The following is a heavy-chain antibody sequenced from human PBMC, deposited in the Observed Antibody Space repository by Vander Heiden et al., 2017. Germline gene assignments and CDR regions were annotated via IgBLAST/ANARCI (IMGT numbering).Heavy chain of an antibody. CDR2: IKSKTDGGIT. V-gene: IGHV3-15*01. CDR1: GFSFADAW. J-gene: IGHJ6*02. Sequence: EVQLVASGGGLVQPGGSLRLPCAAPGFSFADAWVGWVRRAPGKGLEWLGHIKSKTDGGITNYAAPVKGRFTISRDDSKKTLSLQLNSLTTDDTAVYYCTTDPPQRVWGQGTTVTVS. CDR3: TTDPPQRV.